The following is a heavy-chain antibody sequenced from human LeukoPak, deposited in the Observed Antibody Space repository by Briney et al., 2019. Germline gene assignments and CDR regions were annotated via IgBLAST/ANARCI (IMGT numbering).Heavy chain of an antibody. D-gene: IGHD5-12*01. V-gene: IGHV3-30*02. CDR2: IRYDGSNK. CDR3: AKGGRGYSGYDLDY. CDR1: GFIFSSYG. J-gene: IGHJ4*02. Sequence: GGSLRLSCAASGFIFSSYGMHWVRQAPGKGLEWVAFIRYDGSNKYYADSVKGRFTTSRDNSKNTLYLQMNSLRAEDTAVYYCAKGGRGYSGYDLDYWGQGTLVTVSS.